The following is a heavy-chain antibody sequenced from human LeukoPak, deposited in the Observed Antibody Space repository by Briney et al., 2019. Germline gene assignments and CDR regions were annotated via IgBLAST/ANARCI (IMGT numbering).Heavy chain of an antibody. D-gene: IGHD2-21*02. CDR1: GGSISSYY. V-gene: IGHV4-4*07. CDR2: IYTSGST. CDR3: AGKYGDLNWFDP. J-gene: IGHJ5*02. Sequence: SETLSLTCTVSGGSISSYYWSWIRQPAGKGLEWIGRIYTSGSTNYNPSLKSRVTMSVDTSKNQFSLKLNSVTAADTAVYYCAGKYGDLNWFDPWGQGTLVTVSS.